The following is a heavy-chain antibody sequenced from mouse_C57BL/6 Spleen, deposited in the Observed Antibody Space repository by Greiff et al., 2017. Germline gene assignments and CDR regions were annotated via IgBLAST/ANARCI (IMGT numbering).Heavy chain of an antibody. V-gene: IGHV1-15*01. J-gene: IGHJ2*01. D-gene: IGHD1-1*01. CDR1: GYTFTDYE. CDR3: TRRTTVV. Sequence: QVHVKQSGAELVRPGASVTLSCKASGYTFTDYEMHWVKQTPVHGLEWIGAIDPETGGTAYNQKFKGKAILTADKSSSTAYMELRSLTSEDSAVYYCTRRTTVVWGQGTTLTVSS. CDR2: IDPETGGT.